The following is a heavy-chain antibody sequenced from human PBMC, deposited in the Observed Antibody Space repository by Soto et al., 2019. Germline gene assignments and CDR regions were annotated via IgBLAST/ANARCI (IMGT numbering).Heavy chain of an antibody. V-gene: IGHV4-30-4*01. CDR2: IYYSGST. CDR1: GCTISSGDYY. D-gene: IGHD3-22*01. CDR3: ASYYYDSSGLNWFDP. Sequence: SEALSLTCTVSGCTISSGDYYWSWIRQPPGKGLEWIGYIYYSGSTYYNPSLKSRVTISVDTSKNQFSLKLSSVTTADTAVYYCASYYYDSSGLNWFDPWGQGTLVTVS. J-gene: IGHJ5*02.